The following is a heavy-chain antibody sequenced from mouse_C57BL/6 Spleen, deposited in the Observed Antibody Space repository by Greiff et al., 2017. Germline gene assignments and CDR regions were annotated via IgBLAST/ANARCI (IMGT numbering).Heavy chain of an antibody. CDR3: ARWNDYDGFAY. CDR1: GYTFTSYW. D-gene: IGHD2-4*01. CDR2: IHPNSGST. V-gene: IGHV1-64*01. Sequence: VQLQQPGAELVKPGASVKLSCKASGYTFTSYWMHWVKQRPGQGLAWIGMIHPNSGSTNYNEKFKSKATLTVDKSSSTAYMQLSSLTSEDSAVYDCARWNDYDGFAYWGQGTLVTVSA. J-gene: IGHJ3*01.